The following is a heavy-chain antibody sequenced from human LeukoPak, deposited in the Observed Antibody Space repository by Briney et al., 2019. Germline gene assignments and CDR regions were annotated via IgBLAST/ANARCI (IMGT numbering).Heavy chain of an antibody. Sequence: PSETLSLTCAVYGGSFSGYYWSWIRQPPGKGLEWIGEINHSGSTNYNPSLKSRVTISVDTSKNQFSLKLSSVTAADTAVYYCARHALLWFGESDPSNDYWGQGTLVTVSS. CDR1: GGSFSGYY. V-gene: IGHV4-34*01. CDR2: INHSGST. CDR3: ARHALLWFGESDPSNDY. D-gene: IGHD3-10*01. J-gene: IGHJ4*02.